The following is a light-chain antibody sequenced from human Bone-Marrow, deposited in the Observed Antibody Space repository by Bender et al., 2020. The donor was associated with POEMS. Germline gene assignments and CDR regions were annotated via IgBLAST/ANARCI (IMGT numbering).Light chain of an antibody. Sequence: QSALTQPASVSGSPGQSITISCTGTNSDIGDNDYVSWYQHHPGKAPKLMISDVSNRPSGVSNRFSGSKSGNTASLTISGLQADDESDYYCCSYAGDNNYVFGSGTKVTVL. CDR3: CSYAGDNNYV. CDR1: NSDIGDNDY. V-gene: IGLV2-14*03. CDR2: DVS. J-gene: IGLJ1*01.